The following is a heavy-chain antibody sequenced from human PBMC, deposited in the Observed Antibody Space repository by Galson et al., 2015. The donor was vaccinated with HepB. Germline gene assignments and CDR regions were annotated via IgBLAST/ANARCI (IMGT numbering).Heavy chain of an antibody. CDR3: ARDGSGSPSFDY. V-gene: IGHV3-53*01. CDR2: IYSGGST. D-gene: IGHD3-10*01. Sequence: SLRLSCAASGFTVSSNYMSWVRQAPGKGLEWVSVIYSGGSTYYADSVKGRFTISRDNSKNTLYLQMNSLRAEDTAVYYCARDGSGSPSFDYWGQGTLVTVSS. J-gene: IGHJ4*02. CDR1: GFTVSSNY.